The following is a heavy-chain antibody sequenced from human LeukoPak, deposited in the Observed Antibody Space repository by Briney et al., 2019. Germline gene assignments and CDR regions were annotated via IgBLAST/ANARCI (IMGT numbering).Heavy chain of an antibody. CDR1: GFIFSSYW. J-gene: IGHJ6*02. Sequence: GGSLRLSCAASGFIFSSYWMHWVRQAPGEGPVWVSRINPDGGNTTYADSVKGRFTISRDNAKNSLYLQMNSLRAEDTAVYYCAREMGWGYHGDSRREEQKGSDHYYGMDVWGQGTTVTVSS. D-gene: IGHD3-16*01. CDR3: AREMGWGYHGDSRREEQKGSDHYYGMDV. CDR2: INPDGGNT. V-gene: IGHV3-74*01.